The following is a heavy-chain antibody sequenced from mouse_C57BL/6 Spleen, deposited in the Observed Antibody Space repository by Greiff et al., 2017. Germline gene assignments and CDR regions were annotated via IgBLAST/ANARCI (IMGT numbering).Heavy chain of an antibody. CDR2: IYPGSGST. D-gene: IGHD1-1*01. CDR1: GYTFTSYW. Sequence: QVQLQQSGAELVKPGASVKMSCKASGYTFTSYWITWVKQRPGQGLEWIGDIYPGSGSTNYNEKFKSKATLTVDTSSSTASMQLSSLTSEDSAVYYCARKRYYGSIPYFDYWGQGTTLTVSS. CDR3: ARKRYYGSIPYFDY. V-gene: IGHV1-55*01. J-gene: IGHJ2*01.